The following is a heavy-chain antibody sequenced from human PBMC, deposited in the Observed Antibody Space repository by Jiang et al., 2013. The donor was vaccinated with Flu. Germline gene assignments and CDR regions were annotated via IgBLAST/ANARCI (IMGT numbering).Heavy chain of an antibody. J-gene: IGHJ4*02. CDR3: ARDRGYDFWSGYYTPRGFDY. D-gene: IGHD3-3*01. Sequence: EWVAVIWYDGSNKYYADSVKGRFTISRDNSKNTLYLQMNNLRAEDTAVYYCARDRGYDFWSGYYTPRGFDYWGQGTLVTVSS. CDR2: IWYDGSNK. V-gene: IGHV3-33*01.